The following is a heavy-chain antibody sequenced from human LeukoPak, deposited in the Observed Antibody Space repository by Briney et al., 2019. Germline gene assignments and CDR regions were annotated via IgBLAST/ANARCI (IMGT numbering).Heavy chain of an antibody. V-gene: IGHV4-39*02. CDR1: GGSVSSSSYY. CDR3: ARDPRTNGVSGWFDP. CDR2: IYYSGST. J-gene: IGHJ5*02. Sequence: SETLSLTCTVSGGSVSSSSYYWGWIRQPPGKGLEWIGSIYYSGSTYYNPSLKSRVTISVDTSKNQFSLKLSSVTAADTAVYYCARDPRTNGVSGWFDPWGQGTLVTVSS. D-gene: IGHD2-8*01.